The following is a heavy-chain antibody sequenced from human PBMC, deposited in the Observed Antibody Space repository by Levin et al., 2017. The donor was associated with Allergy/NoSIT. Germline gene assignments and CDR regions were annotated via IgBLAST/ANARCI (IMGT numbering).Heavy chain of an antibody. J-gene: IGHJ4*02. D-gene: IGHD1-1*01. CDR2: IYHSGNT. CDR3: ARTLATNDLDY. Sequence: SETLSLTCTVSGGSISSDGYYWSWIRQHPGKGLEWIGYIYHSGNTYYNASLKSRVTISVDTSKNQFSLKLSSVTAADTAVYYCARTLATNDLDYWGQGTLVTVSS. CDR1: GGSISSDGYY. V-gene: IGHV4-31*03.